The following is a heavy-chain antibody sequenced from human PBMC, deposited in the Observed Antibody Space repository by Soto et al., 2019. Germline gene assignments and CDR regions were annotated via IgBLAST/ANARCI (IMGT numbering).Heavy chain of an antibody. CDR3: ARGDTAMVHYFDY. J-gene: IGHJ4*01. Sequence: SETLSLTCAVSGGTISSGGYSWSWIRQPPGKGLEWIGYIYHSGSTYYNPSLKSRVTISVDRSKNQFSLKLSSVTAADTAVYYCARGDTAMVHYFDYWGQGALVTVSS. CDR2: IYHSGST. D-gene: IGHD5-18*01. CDR1: GGTISSGGYS. V-gene: IGHV4-30-2*01.